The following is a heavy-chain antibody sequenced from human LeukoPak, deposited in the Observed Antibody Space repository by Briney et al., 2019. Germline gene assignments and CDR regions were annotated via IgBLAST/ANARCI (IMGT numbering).Heavy chain of an antibody. D-gene: IGHD4-23*01. CDR1: GYTFTGYY. Sequence: VASVKVSCKASGYTFTGYYMHWVRQAPGQGLEWMGWINPNSGGTNYAQKFQGRVTMTRDTSISTAYMELSRLRSDDTAVYFCARARAVVSIIDCWGQGTLVTVAS. J-gene: IGHJ4*02. V-gene: IGHV1-2*02. CDR3: ARARAVVSIIDC. CDR2: INPNSGGT.